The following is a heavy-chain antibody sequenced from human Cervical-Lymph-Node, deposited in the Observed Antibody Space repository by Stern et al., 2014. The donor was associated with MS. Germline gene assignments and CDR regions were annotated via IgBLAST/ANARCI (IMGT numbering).Heavy chain of an antibody. V-gene: IGHV1-69*01. CDR3: ARDQGGIADS. Sequence: QVQLVESGAEVKKPGSSVKVSCKASGGSFSMDPISWVRQAPGQGLEWMGGLSPMFGTSTYAQKFKGRVTTTADVSTSTAYMELTSLRSEDTAVYFCARDQGGIADSWGQGTLVIVSS. CDR1: GGSFSMDP. J-gene: IGHJ4*02. D-gene: IGHD6-13*01. CDR2: LSPMFGTS.